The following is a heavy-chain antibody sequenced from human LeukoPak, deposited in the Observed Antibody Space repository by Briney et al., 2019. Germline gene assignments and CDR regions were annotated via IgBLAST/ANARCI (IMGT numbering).Heavy chain of an antibody. CDR2: IYTSGST. Sequence: SETLSLTCTVSGGSISSYYWSWIRQPAGKGLEWIGRIYTSGSTNYNPSLKSRVTMSVDTSKNQFSLKLSSVTAADTAMYYCARYDSSGRTFDHWGQGTLVTVSS. D-gene: IGHD3-22*01. V-gene: IGHV4-4*07. J-gene: IGHJ4*02. CDR3: ARYDSSGRTFDH. CDR1: GGSISSYY.